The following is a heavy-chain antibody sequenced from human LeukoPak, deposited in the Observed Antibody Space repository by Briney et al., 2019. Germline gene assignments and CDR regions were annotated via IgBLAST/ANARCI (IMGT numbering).Heavy chain of an antibody. CDR1: GGSISSSSYY. V-gene: IGHV4-39*01. D-gene: IGHD3-22*01. Sequence: SETLSLTCTVSGGSISSSSYYWGWIRQPPGKGLEWIGSIYYSGSTYYNPSLKSRVTISVDTSKSQFSLKLSSVTAADTAVYFCARLPSPYYYDGSAPDYWGQGTLVTVSS. J-gene: IGHJ4*02. CDR2: IYYSGST. CDR3: ARLPSPYYYDGSAPDY.